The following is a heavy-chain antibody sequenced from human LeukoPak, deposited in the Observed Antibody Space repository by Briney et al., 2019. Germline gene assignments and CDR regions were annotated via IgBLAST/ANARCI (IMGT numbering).Heavy chain of an antibody. J-gene: IGHJ4*02. CDR3: AREDGSRGFYFFDY. CDR1: GFTFSSYS. V-gene: IGHV3-48*04. Sequence: GGSLRLSCAASGFTFSSYSMNWVRQAPGKGLEWVSYISSSSTIYYADSVKGRFAISRDDAKKSLYLQMNSLRAEDTAVYYCAREDGSRGFYFFDYWGQGTLATVSS. D-gene: IGHD5-12*01. CDR2: ISSSSTI.